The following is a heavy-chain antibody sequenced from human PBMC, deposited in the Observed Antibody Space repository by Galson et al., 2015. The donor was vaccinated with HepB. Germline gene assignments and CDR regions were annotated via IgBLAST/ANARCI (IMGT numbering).Heavy chain of an antibody. CDR2: ISSSSSTI. D-gene: IGHD6-6*01. J-gene: IGHJ4*02. CDR1: GFTFSSYS. CDR3: ARDLGQLGPTFDY. V-gene: IGHV3-48*01. Sequence: SLRLSCAASGFTFSSYSMNWVRQAPGKGLEWVSYISSSSSTIYYADSVKGRFTISRDNAKNSLYLQMNSLRAEDTAVYYCARDLGQLGPTFDYWGQGTLVTVSS.